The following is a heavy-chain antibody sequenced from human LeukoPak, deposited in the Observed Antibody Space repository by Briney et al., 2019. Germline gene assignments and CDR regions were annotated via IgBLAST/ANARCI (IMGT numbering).Heavy chain of an antibody. J-gene: IGHJ2*01. V-gene: IGHV4-34*01. D-gene: IGHD6-6*01. CDR3: AKSIAARHWYFDL. Sequence: SSETLSLTCAVYGGSFINYYWSWIRQPPGKGLEWTGEINHSGSTYYNPSLKSRVTISVDTSKNQFSLKLSSVTAADTAVYYCAKSIAARHWYFDLWGRGTLVTVSS. CDR1: GGSFINYY. CDR2: INHSGST.